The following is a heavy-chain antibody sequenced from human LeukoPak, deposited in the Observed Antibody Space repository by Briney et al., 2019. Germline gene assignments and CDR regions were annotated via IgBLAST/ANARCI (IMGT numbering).Heavy chain of an antibody. CDR1: GGTFSSYA. J-gene: IGHJ6*03. CDR3: ARGADDYSNYFGEPYYYYYMDV. D-gene: IGHD4-11*01. V-gene: IGHV1-69*05. CDR2: IIPIFGTA. Sequence: ASVKVSCKAFGGTFSSYAISWVRQAPGQGLEWMGGIIPIFGTANYAQKFQGRVTITTDESTSTAYMELSSLRSEDTAVYYCARGADDYSNYFGEPYYYYYMDVWGKGTTVTVSS.